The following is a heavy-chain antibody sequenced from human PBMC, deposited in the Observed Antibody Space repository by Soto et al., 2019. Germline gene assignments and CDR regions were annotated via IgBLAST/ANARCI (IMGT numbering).Heavy chain of an antibody. Sequence: VQLVESGGGVVQPGRSLRLSCAASGFTFSDYAMHWVRQAPGKGLEWVAVVSHDGRNTHYADSVKGRFTISRDSSKSTVSLEMPSLRAEDTAVYYCAKGGRQGLVTSDFHYWGQGALVTVSS. V-gene: IGHV3-30*18. CDR1: GFTFSDYA. CDR2: VSHDGRNT. J-gene: IGHJ4*02. CDR3: AKGGRQGLVTSDFHY. D-gene: IGHD6-19*01.